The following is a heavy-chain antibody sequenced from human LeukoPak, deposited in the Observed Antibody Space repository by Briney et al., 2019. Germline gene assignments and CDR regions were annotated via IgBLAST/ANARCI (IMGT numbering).Heavy chain of an antibody. CDR2: VYYSGST. J-gene: IGHJ3*02. V-gene: IGHV4-59*08. D-gene: IGHD2/OR15-2a*01. CDR1: GGSISSSY. Sequence: SETLSLTCTVSGGSISSSYWNRIRQSPGKGLEWIGYVYYSGSTSYNPPFKSRVTISVDRSRNQFSLKMNSVTAADTALYYCARHKSITYDVFDIWGQGTMVTVSS. CDR3: ARHKSITYDVFDI.